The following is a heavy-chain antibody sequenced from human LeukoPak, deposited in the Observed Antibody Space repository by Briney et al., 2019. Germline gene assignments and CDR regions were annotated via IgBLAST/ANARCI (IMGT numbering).Heavy chain of an antibody. CDR1: GGSISSYY. J-gene: IGHJ4*02. CDR2: IHYTEST. D-gene: IGHD3-16*01. CDR3: ARAGRGGFDFDY. Sequence: SETLSLTCTVSGGSISSYYWSWIRQPPGKGLEWIGHIHYTESTNYNPSLKSRVTISLDTSKSQFSLHLSSVTAADTAVYSCARAGRGGFDFDYWGQGALVTVSS. V-gene: IGHV4-59*12.